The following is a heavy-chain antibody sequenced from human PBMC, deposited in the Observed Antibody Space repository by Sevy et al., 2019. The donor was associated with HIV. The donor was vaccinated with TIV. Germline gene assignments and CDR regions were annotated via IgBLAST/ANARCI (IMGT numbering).Heavy chain of an antibody. CDR3: IRQVVAVAGDYIDY. V-gene: IGHV3-73*01. CDR2: IRFKANAYAT. Sequence: GGSLRLSCAASGFIFSGSTMHWVRQASGKGLEWIGRIRFKANAYATAYAASVKGRFTISRDDSKNTAYLQMNSLKTEDTAVYYCIRQVVAVAGDYIDYWGQGTLVTVSS. J-gene: IGHJ4*02. CDR1: GFIFSGST. D-gene: IGHD6-19*01.